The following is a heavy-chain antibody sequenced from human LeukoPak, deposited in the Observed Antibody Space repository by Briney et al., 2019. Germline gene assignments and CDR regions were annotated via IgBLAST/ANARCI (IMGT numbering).Heavy chain of an antibody. J-gene: IGHJ6*03. CDR1: GGSISSSSYY. Sequence: SETLSLTCTVSGGSISSSSYYWGWIRQPPGKGLEWIGSIYYSGSTYYNPSLKSRVTISVDTSKNQFSLKLSSVTAADTAVYYCARSPSSTLYYYMDVWGKGTTVTVSS. CDR3: ARSPSSTLYYYMDV. V-gene: IGHV4-39*07. CDR2: IYYSGST. D-gene: IGHD2-2*01.